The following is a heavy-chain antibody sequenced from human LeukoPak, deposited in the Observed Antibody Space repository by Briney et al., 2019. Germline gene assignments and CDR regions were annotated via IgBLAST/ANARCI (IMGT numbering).Heavy chain of an antibody. V-gene: IGHV1-2*02. CDR3: ARSYDSSGPDY. Sequence: ASVKVSCKASGYTFTGYYMHWVRQAPGQGLEWMGWINPNSGGTKYAQKFQGRVTMTRDTSISTAYMELRSLRSDDTAVYYCARSYDSSGPDYWGQGTLVTVSS. CDR1: GYTFTGYY. CDR2: INPNSGGT. D-gene: IGHD3-22*01. J-gene: IGHJ4*02.